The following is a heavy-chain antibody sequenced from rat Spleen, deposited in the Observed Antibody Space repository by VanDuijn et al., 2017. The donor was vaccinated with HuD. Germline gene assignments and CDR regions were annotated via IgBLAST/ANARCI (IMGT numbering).Heavy chain of an antibody. Sequence: EVQLVESGGGLVQPGRSLKLSCAASGFTFSNYGMAWVRQAPTKGLEWVATINYDGRSTFYRDSVRDRFTISRDNAKSTLYLQMDSLRSEDTATYYCATDGYYDGTYYSVYVMDAWGQGASVTVSS. V-gene: IGHV5-29*01. CDR3: ATDGYYDGTYYSVYVMDA. CDR1: GFTFSNYG. D-gene: IGHD1-12*02. J-gene: IGHJ4*01. CDR2: INYDGRST.